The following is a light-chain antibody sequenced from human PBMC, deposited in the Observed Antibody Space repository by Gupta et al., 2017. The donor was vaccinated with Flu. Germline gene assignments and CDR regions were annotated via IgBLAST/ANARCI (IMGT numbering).Light chain of an antibody. CDR1: SGQTTCA. V-gene: IGLV4-69*01. CDR2: VNSDGSH. Sequence: QLVLPQSPSASASLGASFKITCTLSSGQTTCAIAWHQQRPEKGPHYLMKVNSDGSHSTGGGFPDRFAGSISGAERYPISSSLQSDDDAYYYCQTWGTGIRVFGGGTKLTVL. CDR3: QTWGTGIRV. J-gene: IGLJ3*02.